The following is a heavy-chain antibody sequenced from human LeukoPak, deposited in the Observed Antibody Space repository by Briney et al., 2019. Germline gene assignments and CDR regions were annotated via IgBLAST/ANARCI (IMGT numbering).Heavy chain of an antibody. Sequence: GGSLRLSCAASGFSLGDYWMNWVRQAPGKGLEWLASIKQDGSETHYVDSVKGRLSISRDNAKNSLYLQINSLRAEDTAVYFCARGGGWDQLLCHYWGQGTLVTVSS. CDR2: IKQDGSET. CDR1: GFSLGDYW. V-gene: IGHV3-7*01. CDR3: ARGGGWDQLLCHY. D-gene: IGHD2-2*01. J-gene: IGHJ4*02.